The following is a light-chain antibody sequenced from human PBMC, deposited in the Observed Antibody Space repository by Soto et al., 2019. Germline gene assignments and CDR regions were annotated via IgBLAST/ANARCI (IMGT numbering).Light chain of an antibody. J-gene: IGKJ1*01. CDR1: QSISTY. V-gene: IGKV1-39*01. CDR3: QQSYSTPT. CDR2: AAS. Sequence: IQMTQSPSSLSASVGDRVTITCRASQSISTYLNWYLQKPGQAPKLLIYAASNLQTGVPSRFSGSGSGTDFTLTINSLQPEDSATYYCQQSYSTPTFGQGTKVQIK.